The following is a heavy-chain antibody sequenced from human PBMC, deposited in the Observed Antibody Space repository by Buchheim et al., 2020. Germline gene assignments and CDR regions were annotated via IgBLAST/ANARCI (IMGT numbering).Heavy chain of an antibody. V-gene: IGHV3-74*01. CDR2: INSDGSST. CDR1: GFTFSSYW. D-gene: IGHD2-2*03. Sequence: EVQLVESGGGLVQPGGSLRLSCAASGFTFSSYWMHWVRQAPGKGLVWVSRINSDGSSTSYADSVKGRFTISRDNAKKTLYLQMNSLRAEDTAVYYCARGGMAIVVVPAAIPGRYYGMDVWGQGTT. CDR3: ARGGMAIVVVPAAIPGRYYGMDV. J-gene: IGHJ6*02.